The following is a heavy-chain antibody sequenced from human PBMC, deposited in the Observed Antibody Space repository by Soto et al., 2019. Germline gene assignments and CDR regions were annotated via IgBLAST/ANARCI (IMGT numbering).Heavy chain of an antibody. D-gene: IGHD6-6*01. CDR3: ARVGGQLVPGFDY. J-gene: IGHJ4*02. CDR1: GFTFSSYS. V-gene: IGHV3-21*01. CDR2: ISSSSSYI. Sequence: EVQLVESGGGLVKPGGSLRLSCAASGFTFSSYSMNWVRQAPGKGLEWVSSISSSSSYIYYADSVKGRFTISRDNAKNSLYLQMNSLRAEDPAVYYCARVGGQLVPGFDYWRQGTLVTVSS.